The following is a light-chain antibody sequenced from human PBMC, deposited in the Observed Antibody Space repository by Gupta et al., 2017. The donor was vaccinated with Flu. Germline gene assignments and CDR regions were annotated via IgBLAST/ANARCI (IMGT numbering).Light chain of an antibody. V-gene: IGKV3-11*01. CDR1: QSVSTY. CDR3: QQRINWPLT. J-gene: IGKJ4*01. CDR2: DAS. Sequence: ETVLTQSPATLSLSPGERATLSCRASQSVSTYLAWYQQKPGQAPRLLIYDASNRATGIPARFSGSGSGTDFTLTISSLEPEDFAVYYCQQRINWPLTFGGGTKVEI.